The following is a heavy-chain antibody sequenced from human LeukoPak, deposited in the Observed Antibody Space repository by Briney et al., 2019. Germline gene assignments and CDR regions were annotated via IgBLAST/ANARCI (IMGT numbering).Heavy chain of an antibody. Sequence: YSGGATYYADSVGGRFTISRDNSKNMVSLQMTSLGAEDTAVYYCARGRFSGPDDYWGQGTLVTVSS. CDR2: YSGGAT. J-gene: IGHJ4*02. D-gene: IGHD6-19*01. CDR3: ARGRFSGPDDY. V-gene: IGHV3-53*01.